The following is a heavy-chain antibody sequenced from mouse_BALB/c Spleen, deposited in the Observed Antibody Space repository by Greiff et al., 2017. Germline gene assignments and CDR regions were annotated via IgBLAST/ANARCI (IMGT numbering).Heavy chain of an antibody. Sequence: VQVVESGPGLVAPSQSLSITCTVSGFSLTGYGVNWVRQPPGKGLEWLGMIWGDGSTDYNSALKSRLSISKDNSKSQVFLKMNSLQTDDTARYYCARGDYRYDVGYAMDYWGQGTSVTVSS. V-gene: IGHV2-6-7*01. D-gene: IGHD2-14*01. CDR2: IWGDGST. CDR3: ARGDYRYDVGYAMDY. CDR1: GFSLTGYG. J-gene: IGHJ4*01.